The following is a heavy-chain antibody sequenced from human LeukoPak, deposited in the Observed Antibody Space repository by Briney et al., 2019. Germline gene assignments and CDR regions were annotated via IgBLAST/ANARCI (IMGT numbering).Heavy chain of an antibody. CDR3: AKDGDSGSYNAY. CDR2: IRYDGSNK. D-gene: IGHD1-26*01. Sequence: GSLRLSCAASGFTFSSYGMHWVRQAPGKGLEWVAFIRYDGSNKYYADSVKGRFTISRDNSKNTLYLQMNSLRAEDTAVYYCAKDGDSGSYNAYWGQGTLVTVSS. J-gene: IGHJ4*02. CDR1: GFTFSSYG. V-gene: IGHV3-30*02.